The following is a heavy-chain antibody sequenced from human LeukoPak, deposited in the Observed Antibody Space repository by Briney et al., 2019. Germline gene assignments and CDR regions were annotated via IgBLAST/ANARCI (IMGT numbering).Heavy chain of an antibody. V-gene: IGHV4-59*01. CDR3: ARGSLWFRELLPYHFDY. CDR2: IYYSGST. Sequence: KPSETLSLTCTVSGGSISSYYWSLIRQPPGKGPEWIGYIYYSGSTNYDPSLKSRVTISVDTSKNQFSLKLSSVTAADTAVYYCARGSLWFRELLPYHFDYWGQGTLVTVSS. J-gene: IGHJ4*02. CDR1: GGSISSYY. D-gene: IGHD3-10*01.